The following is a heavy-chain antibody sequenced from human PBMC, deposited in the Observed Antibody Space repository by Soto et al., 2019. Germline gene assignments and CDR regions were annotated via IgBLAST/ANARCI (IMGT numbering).Heavy chain of an antibody. J-gene: IGHJ6*02. CDR2: ISAYNGNT. V-gene: IGHV1-18*01. CDR3: ARDQLAPYYYGMDV. CDR1: GYTFASYG. D-gene: IGHD6-6*01. Sequence: QVHLVQSGAEVKKPGASVKVSCKASGYTFASYGISWVRQAPGQGLEWMGWISAYNGNTNYAQKLQGRVTMTTDTTTSTAYMELSSLRSADTAVYYCARDQLAPYYYGMDVWGQGTKVTVSS.